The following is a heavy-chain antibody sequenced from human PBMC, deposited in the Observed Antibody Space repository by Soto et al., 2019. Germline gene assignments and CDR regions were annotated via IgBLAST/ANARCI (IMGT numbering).Heavy chain of an antibody. V-gene: IGHV4-31*03. J-gene: IGHJ5*02. D-gene: IGHD3-9*01. CDR3: ARDLNYDILTGYYNVLKGWFDP. CDR2: IYYSGST. CDR1: GGSIGSGGYY. Sequence: SETLSLTCTVSGGSIGSGGYYWSWIRQHPGKGLEWIGYIYYSGSTYYNPSLKSRVTISVDTSKNQFSLKLSSVTAADTAMYYCARDLNYDILTGYYNVLKGWFDPWGQGTLVTVSS.